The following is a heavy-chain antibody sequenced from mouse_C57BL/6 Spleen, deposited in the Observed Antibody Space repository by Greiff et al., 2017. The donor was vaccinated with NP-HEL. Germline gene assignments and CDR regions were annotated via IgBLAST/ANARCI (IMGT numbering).Heavy chain of an antibody. CDR2: IYPGSGST. Sequence: VQLQQPGAELVKPGASVKMSCTASGYTFTSYWITWVKQRPGQGLEWIGDIYPGSGSTNYNEKFKSKATLTVDTSSSSAYMQLSSLTSEDSAVYYCARRGALNRYFDDWGQGTTLTVSS. V-gene: IGHV1-55*01. CDR1: GYTFTSYW. CDR3: ARRGALNRYFDD. J-gene: IGHJ2*01. D-gene: IGHD1-1*01.